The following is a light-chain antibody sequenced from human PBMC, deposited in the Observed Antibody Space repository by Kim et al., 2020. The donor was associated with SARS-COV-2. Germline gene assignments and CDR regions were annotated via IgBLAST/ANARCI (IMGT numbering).Light chain of an antibody. V-gene: IGLV2-8*01. CDR2: EVS. CDR3: SSYAGSNNWV. Sequence: GQSVTISCTGTSSDVGGYNYVSWYQQHPGKAPKLMIYEVSKRPSGVPDRFSGSKSGNTAPLTVSGLQAEDEADYYCSSYAGSNNWVFGGGTQLTVL. J-gene: IGLJ3*02. CDR1: SSDVGGYNY.